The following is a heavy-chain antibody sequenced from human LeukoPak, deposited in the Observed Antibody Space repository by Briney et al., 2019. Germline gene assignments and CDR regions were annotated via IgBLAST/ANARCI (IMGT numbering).Heavy chain of an antibody. J-gene: IGHJ4*02. V-gene: IGHV3-9*01. Sequence: GGSLRLSCAASGFTFDDYAMHWVRQAPGKGLEWVSGISWNTGSIGYADSVKGRFAISRDNAKNSLYLQMNSLRAEDTALYYCAKVVSGGGSYYYDSTGYFDYWGQGTLVTVSS. CDR3: AKVVSGGGSYYYDSTGYFDY. CDR2: ISWNTGSI. CDR1: GFTFDDYA. D-gene: IGHD3-22*01.